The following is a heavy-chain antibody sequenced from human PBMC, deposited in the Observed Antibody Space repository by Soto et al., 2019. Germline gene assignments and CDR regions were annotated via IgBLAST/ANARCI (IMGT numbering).Heavy chain of an antibody. CDR2: IIPILGIA. J-gene: IGHJ6*02. CDR1: GGTFSSYT. D-gene: IGHD2-15*01. Sequence: QVQLVQSGAEVKKPGSSVKVSCKASGGTFSSYTISWVRQAPGQGLEWMGRIIPILGIANYAQKFQGRVTITADKSTSTAYMELSSLRYEDTAVYYCASRVGGGESGMDVWGQGTTVTVSS. CDR3: ASRVGGGESGMDV. V-gene: IGHV1-69*02.